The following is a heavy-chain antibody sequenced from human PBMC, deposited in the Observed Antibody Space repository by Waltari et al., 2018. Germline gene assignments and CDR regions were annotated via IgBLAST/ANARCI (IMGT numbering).Heavy chain of an antibody. CDR2: INHSGST. CDR1: GGSFSGYY. D-gene: IGHD1-1*01. CDR3: ASGPGWNPKGGMDV. V-gene: IGHV4-34*01. J-gene: IGHJ6*02. Sequence: QVQLQQWGAGLLKPSETLSLTCAVYGGSFSGYYWSWIRQPPGKGLEWIGEINHSGSTNYNPSLKSRVTISVDTSKNQFSLKLSSVTAADTAVYYCASGPGWNPKGGMDVWGQGTTVTVSS.